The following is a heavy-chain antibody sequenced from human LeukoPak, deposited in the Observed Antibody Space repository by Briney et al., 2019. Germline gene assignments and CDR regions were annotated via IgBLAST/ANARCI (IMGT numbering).Heavy chain of an antibody. CDR1: GFTFSSYG. D-gene: IGHD5-24*01. V-gene: IGHV3-30*18. CDR2: ISYDGSNK. Sequence: PGGSLRLSCAASGFTFSSYGMHWVRQAPGKGLEWVAVISYDGSNKYYADSVKGRFTISRDNSMSTLYLQMNSLRDEDTAVYYCAQAWRWLQLNYWGQGTLVTASS. J-gene: IGHJ4*02. CDR3: AQAWRWLQLNY.